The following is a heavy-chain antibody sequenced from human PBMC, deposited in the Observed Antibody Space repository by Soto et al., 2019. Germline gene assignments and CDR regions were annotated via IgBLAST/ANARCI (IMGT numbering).Heavy chain of an antibody. Sequence: SVEVSCKASCYTFTSYGISWVRQAPGQGLEWMGWISAYNGNTNYAQKLLGRVTMTTDTSTSTAYMELRSLRSDDTAVYYCARNVLVTADFDYWAQGTLVIVSS. D-gene: IGHD2-21*02. V-gene: IGHV1-18*01. CDR3: ARNVLVTADFDY. CDR1: CYTFTSYG. CDR2: ISAYNGNT. J-gene: IGHJ4*02.